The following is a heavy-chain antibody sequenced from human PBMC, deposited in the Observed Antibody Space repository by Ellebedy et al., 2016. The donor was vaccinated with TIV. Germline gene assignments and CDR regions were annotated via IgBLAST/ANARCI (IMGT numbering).Heavy chain of an antibody. D-gene: IGHD4-23*01. CDR3: ARQDDYGGNGYFDY. Sequence: GESLKISCAASGFTFSSYAMTWVRQAPGKGLEWVSGISGGGDRAYYADSVKGRFTISRDNSKDTLYLQMNSLRGDDTAVYYCARQDDYGGNGYFDYWGQGTLVTVSS. CDR2: ISGGGDRA. J-gene: IGHJ4*02. CDR1: GFTFSSYA. V-gene: IGHV3-23*01.